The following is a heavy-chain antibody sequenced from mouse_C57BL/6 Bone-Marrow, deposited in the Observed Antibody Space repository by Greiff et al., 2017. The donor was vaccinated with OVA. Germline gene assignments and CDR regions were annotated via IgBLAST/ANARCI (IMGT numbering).Heavy chain of an antibody. V-gene: IGHV1-78*01. CDR2: IYPRDGST. D-gene: IGHD2-2*01. J-gene: IGHJ3*01. Sequence: QVQLQQSDAELVKPGASVKISCKVSGYTFTDHTIHWMKQRPEQGLEWIGYIYPRDGSTKYNEKFKGKATLTADKSSSTAYMQLNSLTSEDSAVYFCAQVRALYYGYGGFAYWGQGTLVTVSA. CDR3: AQVRALYYGYGGFAY. CDR1: GYTFTDHT.